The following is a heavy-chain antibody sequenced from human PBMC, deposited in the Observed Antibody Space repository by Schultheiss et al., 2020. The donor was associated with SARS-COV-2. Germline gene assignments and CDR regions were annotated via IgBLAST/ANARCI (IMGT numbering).Heavy chain of an antibody. J-gene: IGHJ4*02. Sequence: SLKISCAASGFTFDDYAMHWVRQAPGKGLEWVSGISWNSGSIGYADSVKGRFTISRDNAKNSLYLQMNSLRAEDTAVYYCAKEMVQDDSLFDYWGQGTLVTVSS. CDR3: AKEMVQDDSLFDY. CDR2: ISWNSGSI. CDR1: GFTFDDYA. V-gene: IGHV3-9*01. D-gene: IGHD3-10*01.